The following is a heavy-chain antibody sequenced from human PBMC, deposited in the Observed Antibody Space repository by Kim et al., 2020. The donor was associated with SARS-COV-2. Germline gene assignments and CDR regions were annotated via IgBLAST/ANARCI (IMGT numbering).Heavy chain of an antibody. D-gene: IGHD5-12*01. CDR2: INPSGGST. CDR1: GYTFTSYY. Sequence: ASVKVSCKASGYTFTSYYMHWVRQAPGQGLEWMGIINPSGGSTSYAQKFQGRVTMTRDTSTSTVYMELSSLRSEDTAVYYCARRAQVVATIYFYYYGMDVWGQRTTVTVSS. V-gene: IGHV1-46*01. J-gene: IGHJ6*02. CDR3: ARRAQVVATIYFYYYGMDV.